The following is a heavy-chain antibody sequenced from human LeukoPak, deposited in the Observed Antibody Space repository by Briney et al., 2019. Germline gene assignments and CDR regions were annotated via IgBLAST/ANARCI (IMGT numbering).Heavy chain of an antibody. D-gene: IGHD3-10*01. Sequence: ASVKVSCKASGYTFTSYDINWVRQATGQGLERMGWMNPNSGNTGYAQKFQGRVTMTRNTSISTAYMELSSLRSEDTAVYYCAMRRITMVRGVIIRYFDYWGQGTLVTVSS. CDR1: GYTFTSYD. CDR2: MNPNSGNT. CDR3: AMRRITMVRGVIIRYFDY. V-gene: IGHV1-8*01. J-gene: IGHJ4*02.